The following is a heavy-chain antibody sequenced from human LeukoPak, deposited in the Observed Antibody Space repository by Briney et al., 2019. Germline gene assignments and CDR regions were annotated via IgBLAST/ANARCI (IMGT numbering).Heavy chain of an antibody. CDR1: GYTFSGYY. J-gene: IGHJ4*02. V-gene: IGHV1-2*02. D-gene: IGHD3-9*01. Sequence: ASVKVSCKASGYTFSGYYMHWVRQAPGQGLEWMGWINPKSGGANEAQKFHDRVTMTRDTSIRTAYMEVSRLRSDDTAVYYCARSPDILTGENFDYWGQGTLVTVSS. CDR3: ARSPDILTGENFDY. CDR2: INPKSGGA.